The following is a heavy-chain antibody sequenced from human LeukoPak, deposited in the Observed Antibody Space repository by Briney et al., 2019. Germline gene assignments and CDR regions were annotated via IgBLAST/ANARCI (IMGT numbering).Heavy chain of an antibody. CDR1: GYTFTGYY. V-gene: IGHV1-2*02. CDR2: INPNSGGT. D-gene: IGHD3-22*01. Sequence: AASVKVSCKASGYTFTGYYMHWVRQAPGQGLEWMGWINPNSGGTNYAQKFQGRVTMTRDTSIRTAYMELSRLRSDDTAVYYCARDFVRYYDSSGYYYGYWGQGTLVTVSS. CDR3: ARDFVRYYDSSGYYYGY. J-gene: IGHJ4*02.